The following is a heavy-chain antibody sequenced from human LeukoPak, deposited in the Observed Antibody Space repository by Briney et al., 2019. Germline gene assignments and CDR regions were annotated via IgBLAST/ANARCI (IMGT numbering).Heavy chain of an antibody. J-gene: IGHJ4*02. V-gene: IGHV1-2*02. Sequence: ASVKVSCKASGYTFTGYYMHWVRQAPGQGLEWMGWINPNSGGTNYAQKFQGRVTMTRDTSITTAYMELSSLRSDDTAMYYCTRALGSDYWGQGTLVTVSS. CDR2: INPNSGGT. CDR3: TRALGSDY. CDR1: GYTFTGYY. D-gene: IGHD1-26*01.